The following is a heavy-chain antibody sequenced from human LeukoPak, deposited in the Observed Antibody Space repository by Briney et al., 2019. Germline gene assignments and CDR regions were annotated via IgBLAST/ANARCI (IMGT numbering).Heavy chain of an antibody. CDR3: ARGPYSSSWHDY. V-gene: IGHV4-4*09. CDR1: GGSISSYY. Sequence: SETLSLTCTVSGGSISSYYWSWTRQPPGKGLEWIGYIYTSGSTNYNPSLKSRVTISVDTSKNQFSLKLSSVTAADTAVYYCARGPYSSSWHDYWGQGTLVTVSS. D-gene: IGHD6-13*01. CDR2: IYTSGST. J-gene: IGHJ4*02.